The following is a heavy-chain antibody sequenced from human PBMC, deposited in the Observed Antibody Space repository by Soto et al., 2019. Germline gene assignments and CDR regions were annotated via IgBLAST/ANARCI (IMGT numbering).Heavy chain of an antibody. J-gene: IGHJ4*02. D-gene: IGHD3-22*01. Sequence: QVQLVQSGAEEKKPGASVKISCKASGYTFTSYAMHWVRQAPGQRLEWMGWINAGNGNTKYSQKFKGRVSITRDTSASTAYMELSSLRSEDTAVYDCARSSGYYVIDNYWGQGTLVTVSS. CDR2: INAGNGNT. CDR3: ARSSGYYVIDNY. CDR1: GYTFTSYA. V-gene: IGHV1-3*05.